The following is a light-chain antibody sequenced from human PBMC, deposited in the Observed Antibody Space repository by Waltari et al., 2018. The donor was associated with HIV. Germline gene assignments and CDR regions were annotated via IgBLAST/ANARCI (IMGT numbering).Light chain of an antibody. CDR1: RSNIGAGLD. Sequence: QSVLTQPPSVSGAPRQRLTISCTGSRSNIGAGLDVHCYQPPPGKAPKVLIYGNSNRPSGVPDRFPGSKSGTSASLAITGLQADDEGDYYCQSYDSSLRGHVFGSGTRVTVL. CDR3: QSYDSSLRGHV. V-gene: IGLV1-40*01. CDR2: GNS. J-gene: IGLJ1*01.